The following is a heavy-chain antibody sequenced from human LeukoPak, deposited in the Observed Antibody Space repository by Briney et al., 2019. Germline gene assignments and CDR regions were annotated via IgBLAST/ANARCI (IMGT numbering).Heavy chain of an antibody. J-gene: IGHJ4*02. Sequence: GGSLRLSCAASGFTFSSYSMNWVRQAPGKGLEWVSYISSGSNTTYYTDSVKGRFTISRDNAKNSLYLQMNSLRDEDTAVYYCARDRVVGPTGTFDDWGQGTLVTVSS. D-gene: IGHD1-26*01. CDR3: ARDRVVGPTGTFDD. CDR1: GFTFSSYS. CDR2: ISSGSNTT. V-gene: IGHV3-48*02.